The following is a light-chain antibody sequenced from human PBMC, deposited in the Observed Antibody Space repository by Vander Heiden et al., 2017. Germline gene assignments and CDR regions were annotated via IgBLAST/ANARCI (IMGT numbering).Light chain of an antibody. J-gene: IGLJ3*02. CDR2: LDSDGSH. Sequence: QLVLTQSPSASAFLGASVKLTCTLSSGHSSYAIALHQQQPEKSPRYLMKLDSDGSHSKGDGIPDRFSGSGSGAGRCLTISGRQTEDEADYYCQTWGTGSNWVFGGGTKLTVL. CDR3: QTWGTGSNWV. CDR1: SGHSSYA. V-gene: IGLV4-69*01.